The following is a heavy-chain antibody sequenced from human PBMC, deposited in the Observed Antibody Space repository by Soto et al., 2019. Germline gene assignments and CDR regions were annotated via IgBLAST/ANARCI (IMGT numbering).Heavy chain of an antibody. Sequence: PSETLSLTCTVSGGSISSSSYYWGWIRQPPGKGLEWIGSIYYSGSTNYNPSLKSRVTISVDTSKNQFSLKLSSVTAADTAVYYCARDQWDCSGGSCYPSWFDPWGQGTLVTVSS. CDR1: GGSISSSSYY. D-gene: IGHD2-15*01. J-gene: IGHJ5*02. CDR2: IYYSGST. CDR3: ARDQWDCSGGSCYPSWFDP. V-gene: IGHV4-39*07.